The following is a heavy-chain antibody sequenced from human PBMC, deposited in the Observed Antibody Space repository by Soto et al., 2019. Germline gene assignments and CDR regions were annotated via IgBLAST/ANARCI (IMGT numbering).Heavy chain of an antibody. CDR1: GYTLTELS. J-gene: IGHJ4*02. V-gene: IGHV1-24*01. CDR3: VTVYYDFWSGYPSPYYFDY. CDR2: FDPEDGET. Sequence: ASVKVSCKVSGYTLTELSMHWVRQAPGKGLEWMGGFDPEDGETIYAQKFQGRVTMTEDTSTDTAYMELSSLRSEDTAVYYCVTVYYDFWSGYPSPYYFDYWGQGTLVTVSS. D-gene: IGHD3-3*01.